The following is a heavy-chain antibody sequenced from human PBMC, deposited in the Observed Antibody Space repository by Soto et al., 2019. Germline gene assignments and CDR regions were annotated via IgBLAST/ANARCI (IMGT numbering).Heavy chain of an antibody. Sequence: GGSLRLSCAASGFTFDDYAMHWVRQAPGKGLEWVSGISWNSGSIGYADSVKGRFTISRDNAKNSLYLQMNSLRAEVTALYYWAKDIKVSDYYYGMDVWGQGTTVTVSS. V-gene: IGHV3-9*01. D-gene: IGHD3-3*01. CDR1: GFTFDDYA. J-gene: IGHJ6*02. CDR3: AKDIKVSDYYYGMDV. CDR2: ISWNSGSI.